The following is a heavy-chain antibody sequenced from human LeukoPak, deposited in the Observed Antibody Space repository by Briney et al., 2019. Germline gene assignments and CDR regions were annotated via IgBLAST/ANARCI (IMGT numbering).Heavy chain of an antibody. CDR2: IYYSGST. Sequence: PSETLSLTCTVSGGSISSSSYYWGWIRQPPGKGLEWIGSIYYSGSTYYNPSLKSRVTISVDTSKNQFSLKLSSVTAADTAVYYCAATTSFSGLAGIPSAHFDYWGQGTLVTVSS. CDR1: GGSISSSSYY. V-gene: IGHV4-39*07. D-gene: IGHD1-26*01. CDR3: AATTSFSGLAGIPSAHFDY. J-gene: IGHJ4*02.